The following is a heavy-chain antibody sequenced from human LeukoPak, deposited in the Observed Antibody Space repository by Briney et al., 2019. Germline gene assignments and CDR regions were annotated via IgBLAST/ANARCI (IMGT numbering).Heavy chain of an antibody. CDR1: GGTFINYA. CDR3: AREATVTQSIWLAL. V-gene: IGHV1-69*05. D-gene: IGHD4-17*01. Sequence: VTFMASGGTFINYAFHWVRQAPGQGRAGVGGSIPIFGTANYAKKFQGRVTITTDESTSTAYMELSSLRSEDTAVYYCAREATVTQSIWLALWGQGTLVTVSS. J-gene: IGHJ5*02. CDR2: SIPIFGTA.